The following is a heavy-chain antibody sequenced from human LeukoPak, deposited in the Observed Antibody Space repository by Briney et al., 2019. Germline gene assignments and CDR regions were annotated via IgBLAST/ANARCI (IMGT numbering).Heavy chain of an antibody. Sequence: GRSLRLSCAASGFTFSSYDMHWVRQAPGKGLEWVAVISYDGSNKYYADSVKGRFTISRDTSKNTLYLQMNSLRAEDTAVYHCAIEGGDCSGGTCYSTYWGQGTLVIVSS. CDR3: AIEGGDCSGGTCYSTY. D-gene: IGHD2-15*01. CDR1: GFTFSSYD. V-gene: IGHV3-30*03. CDR2: ISYDGSNK. J-gene: IGHJ4*02.